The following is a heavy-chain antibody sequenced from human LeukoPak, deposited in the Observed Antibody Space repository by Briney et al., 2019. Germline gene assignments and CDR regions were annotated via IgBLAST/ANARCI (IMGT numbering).Heavy chain of an antibody. CDR2: IGGSGRST. Sequence: GGSLRLSCVGSGFSFNKYAMSWVRQALGKGLEWVAAIGGSGRSTYDADSVRGRFTVSRDNSKNTLYLQMNNLRVEGTAVYFCAKEATARKWLVWGNFDHWGQGTQVTVS. CDR1: GFSFNKYA. J-gene: IGHJ4*02. D-gene: IGHD6-19*01. V-gene: IGHV3-23*01. CDR3: AKEATARKWLVWGNFDH.